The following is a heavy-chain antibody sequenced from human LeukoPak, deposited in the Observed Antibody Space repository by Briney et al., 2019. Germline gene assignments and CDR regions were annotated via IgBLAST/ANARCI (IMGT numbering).Heavy chain of an antibody. CDR1: GYTFTSYY. D-gene: IGHD5-18*01. CDR3: ARGLGYSYGAGDY. CDR2: INSSSGSI. J-gene: IGHJ4*02. Sequence: AGKVSCKASGYTFTSYYMHWVRQAPGQGLEWMGIINSSSGSINYAKKFQGRVTMTRDTSTSTVHMELNSLRSEDTAVYYCARGLGYSYGAGDYWGQGTMVTVSS. V-gene: IGHV1-46*01.